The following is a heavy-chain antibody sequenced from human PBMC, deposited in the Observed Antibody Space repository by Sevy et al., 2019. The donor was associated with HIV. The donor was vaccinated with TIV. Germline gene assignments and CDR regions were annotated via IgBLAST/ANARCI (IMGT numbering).Heavy chain of an antibody. CDR2: INHSGST. CDR3: ARHCSSTSCSHAFDI. V-gene: IGHV4-34*01. J-gene: IGHJ3*02. CDR1: GGSFSGYY. D-gene: IGHD2-2*01. Sequence: SETLSLTCAVYGGSFSGYYWSWIRQPPGKGLEWIGEINHSGSTNYNPSLKSRVTISRDTSKNQFSLKLSSVTAADTAVYYCARHCSSTSCSHAFDIWGQGTMVTVSS.